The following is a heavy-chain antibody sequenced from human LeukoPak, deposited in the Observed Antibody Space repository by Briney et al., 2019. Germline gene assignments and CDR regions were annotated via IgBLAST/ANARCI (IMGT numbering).Heavy chain of an antibody. CDR2: IRYDGSNK. V-gene: IGHV3-30*02. J-gene: IGHJ4*02. D-gene: IGHD1-26*01. CDR1: GFTFSSYG. Sequence: GGSLRLSCAASGFTFSSYGMHWVRQAPGKGLEWVAFIRYDGSNKYYADSVKGRFTISRDNSKNTLYLQMNSLRAEDTAVYYCAKEGELAGDLSDYWGQGTLVTVSS. CDR3: AKEGELAGDLSDY.